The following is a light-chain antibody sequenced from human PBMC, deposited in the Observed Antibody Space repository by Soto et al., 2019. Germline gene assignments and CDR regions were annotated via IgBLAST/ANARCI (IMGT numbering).Light chain of an antibody. Sequence: EIMSTQSPDTLSLSPGNRATLSCRASQSVSTYLAWYQQKPGQPPRLLIYDASNRATGIPARFSGSGSGTDFTLTISSLEPEDFAVYYCQQRSNWPPTFGQGTKVEIK. CDR1: QSVSTY. CDR3: QQRSNWPPT. J-gene: IGKJ1*01. CDR2: DAS. V-gene: IGKV3-11*01.